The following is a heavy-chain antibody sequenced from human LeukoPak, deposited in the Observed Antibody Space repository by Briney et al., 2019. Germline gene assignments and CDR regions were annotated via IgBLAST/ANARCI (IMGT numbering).Heavy chain of an antibody. Sequence: SETLSLTCAVYGGSFSGYYWSWIRQPPGKGLEWIGEINHSGSTNYNPSLKSRVTISVDTSKNQFSLKLSSVTAADTAVYYCARAHCSGGSCYSAFDYWGQGTLVTVSS. J-gene: IGHJ4*02. V-gene: IGHV4-34*01. D-gene: IGHD2-15*01. CDR3: ARAHCSGGSCYSAFDY. CDR2: INHSGST. CDR1: GGSFSGYY.